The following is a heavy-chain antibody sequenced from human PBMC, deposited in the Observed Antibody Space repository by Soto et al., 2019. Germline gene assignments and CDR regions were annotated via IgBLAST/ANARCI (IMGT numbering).Heavy chain of an antibody. Sequence: ASVKVSCKGSGYTLTELSIHCVGQGAGKGIECLGDFDPEDDEKIYAKNSQGRVTMNEHTSTDTAYMELSRLRYEDTAVYYCATVGELSLFHAFDIWGQGPIVTVSS. V-gene: IGHV1-24*01. CDR1: GYTLTELS. J-gene: IGHJ3*02. CDR2: FDPEDDEK. CDR3: ATVGELSLFHAFDI. D-gene: IGHD3-16*02.